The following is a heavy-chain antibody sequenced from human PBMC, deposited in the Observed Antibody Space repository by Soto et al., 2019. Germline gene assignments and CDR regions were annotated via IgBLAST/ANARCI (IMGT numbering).Heavy chain of an antibody. J-gene: IGHJ5*02. CDR3: ARAGGSYDILTGYSKFDP. V-gene: IGHV3-33*01. Sequence: QVQLVESGGGVVQPGRSLRLSCAASGFTFSSYGMHWVRQAPGKGLEWVAVIWYDGSNKYYADSVKGRFTISRDNSKNTLYLQMNSLRAEDTAVYYCARAGGSYDILTGYSKFDPWGQGTLVTVSS. CDR2: IWYDGSNK. D-gene: IGHD3-9*01. CDR1: GFTFSSYG.